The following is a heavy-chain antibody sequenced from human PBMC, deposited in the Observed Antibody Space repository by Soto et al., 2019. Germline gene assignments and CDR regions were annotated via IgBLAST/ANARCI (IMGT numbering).Heavy chain of an antibody. Sequence: SETLSLTCAVYGGSFSGYYWSWIRQPPGKGLEWIGEINHSGSTTYNPSLKSRVTTSVDTLKKQCSLKLDSVNAEHTAVYYSARGREPTTTFQDYIRESHSSGKEESGQGVWGQGKTIPGYS. CDR3: ARGREPTTTFQDYIRESHSSGKEESGQGV. D-gene: IGHD4-4*01. CDR2: INHSGST. V-gene: IGHV4-34*01. CDR1: GGSFSGYY. J-gene: IGHJ6*01.